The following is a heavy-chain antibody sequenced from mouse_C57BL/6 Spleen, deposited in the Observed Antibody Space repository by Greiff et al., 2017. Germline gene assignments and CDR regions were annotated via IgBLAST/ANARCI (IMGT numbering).Heavy chain of an antibody. D-gene: IGHD2-4*01. Sequence: EVMLVESGGDLVKPGGSLKLSCAASGFTFSSYGMSWVRQTPDKRLEWVATISSGGSYTYYPDSVKGRFTISRDNAKNTLYLQMSSLKSEDTAMYYCASHYDYDDAMDYWGQGTSVTVSS. CDR1: GFTFSSYG. CDR3: ASHYDYDDAMDY. V-gene: IGHV5-6*01. J-gene: IGHJ4*01. CDR2: ISSGGSYT.